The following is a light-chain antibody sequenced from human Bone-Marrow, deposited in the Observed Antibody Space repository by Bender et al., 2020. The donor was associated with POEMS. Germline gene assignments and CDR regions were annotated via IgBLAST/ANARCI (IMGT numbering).Light chain of an antibody. CDR2: VNSDGSH. Sequence: QLLLTQSPSASASLGASLKLTCILSSAHSDSAIAWHQHLPEHGPRYLMKVNSDGSHTKGDGIPDPFSGSSSGAERYLTIPSLQSEDEADYYCQAWGTGIVVFGGGTKLTVL. CDR3: QAWGTGIVV. V-gene: IGLV4-69*01. CDR1: SAHSDSA. J-gene: IGLJ3*02.